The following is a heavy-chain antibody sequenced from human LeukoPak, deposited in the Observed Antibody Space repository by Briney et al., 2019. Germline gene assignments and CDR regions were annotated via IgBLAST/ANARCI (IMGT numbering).Heavy chain of an antibody. CDR2: MNPNSGNT. CDR1: GYTFTSYD. CDR3: ARDGVTVVVPADDAFDI. Sequence: GASVKVSCKASGYTFTSYDINWVRQATGQGLEWMGWMNPNSGNTGYAQKFQGRVTMTRNTSISTAYMELSSLRSEDTAVYYCARDGVTVVVPADDAFDIWGQGTMVTVSS. D-gene: IGHD2-2*01. J-gene: IGHJ3*02. V-gene: IGHV1-8*01.